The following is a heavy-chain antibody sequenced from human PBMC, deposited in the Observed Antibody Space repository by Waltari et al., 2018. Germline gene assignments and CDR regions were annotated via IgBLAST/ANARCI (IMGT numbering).Heavy chain of an antibody. V-gene: IGHV1-69*02. CDR2: SIPILGIA. J-gene: IGHJ4*02. CDR3: AREGVGDSSGYYPLDY. Sequence: QVQLVQSGAEVKKPGSSVKVSCKASGGTFSSYTISWVRQAPGQGLEWMGRSIPILGIAKEPRKCQGRVTITADKSTSTAYMGLGSLSSEATAVYYGAREGVGDSSGYYPLDYWGQGTLVTVSS. D-gene: IGHD3-22*01. CDR1: GGTFSSYT.